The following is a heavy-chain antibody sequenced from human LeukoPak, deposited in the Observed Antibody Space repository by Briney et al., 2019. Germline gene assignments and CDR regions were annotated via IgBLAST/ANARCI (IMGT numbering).Heavy chain of an antibody. Sequence: PGGSLRLSCAASGFTFSNYAMRWVRQAPGKGLEWVSGISGSGDSTYYADSVKGRFTISRDNSKNTLYLQMNSLRAEDTAVYYCAREGITVSHDLDYWGQGTLVTVSS. V-gene: IGHV3-23*01. CDR3: AREGITVSHDLDY. CDR1: GFTFSNYA. CDR2: ISGSGDST. D-gene: IGHD3-16*01. J-gene: IGHJ4*02.